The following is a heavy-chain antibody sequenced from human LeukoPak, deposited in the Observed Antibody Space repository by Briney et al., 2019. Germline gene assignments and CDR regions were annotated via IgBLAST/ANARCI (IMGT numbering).Heavy chain of an antibody. J-gene: IGHJ4*02. Sequence: ASVKVSCKASGYTFTAYFIHWVRQAPGQGLEWMGWINPNSGATTYAQKFQGRVTMTRDTSISTAYMELSRLRSDDTAVYYCATSAWGYYYDSSGEIDYWGQGTLVTVSS. V-gene: IGHV1-2*02. CDR2: INPNSGAT. CDR3: ATSAWGYYYDSSGEIDY. CDR1: GYTFTAYF. D-gene: IGHD3-22*01.